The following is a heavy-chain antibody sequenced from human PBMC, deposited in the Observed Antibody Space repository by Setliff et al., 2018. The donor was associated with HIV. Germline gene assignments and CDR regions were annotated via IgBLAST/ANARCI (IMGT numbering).Heavy chain of an antibody. D-gene: IGHD3-22*01. J-gene: IGHJ3*02. CDR3: ARHYYREGFDI. CDR1: GGSISNYY. V-gene: IGHV4-59*01. Sequence: PSETLSLTCTVSGGSISNYYWSWIRQPPGKGLEWIGNIYYSGSTKYNPSLKSRVTISVDTSKNQFPLKVSSVTAADTAVYYCARHYYREGFDIWGQGTMVTVSS. CDR2: IYYSGST.